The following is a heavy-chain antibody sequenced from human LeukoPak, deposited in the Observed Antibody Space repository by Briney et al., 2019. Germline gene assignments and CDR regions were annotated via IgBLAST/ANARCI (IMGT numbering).Heavy chain of an antibody. CDR2: IHYSGST. V-gene: IGHV4-59*01. D-gene: IGHD5-18*01. Sequence: ETLSLTCTVSGGSINNYYWSWIRQPPGKGLEWIGYIHYSGSTNYNPSLRSRVTISVDMSKKQFSLKLRSVTAADTAVYYCARTEESGYSYDYFGYYYYMDVWGKGTTVTVSS. CDR1: GGSINNYY. J-gene: IGHJ6*03. CDR3: ARTEESGYSYDYFGYYYYMDV.